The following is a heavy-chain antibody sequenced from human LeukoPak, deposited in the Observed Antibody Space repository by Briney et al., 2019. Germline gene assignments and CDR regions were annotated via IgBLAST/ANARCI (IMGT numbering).Heavy chain of an antibody. Sequence: GGSLRLSCATSGFTFSSHGMHWVRQAPGKGLEWVADIWYDGSKTYYADSVKGRFTISRDYSKNTLYLQMNNLRAEDTAVYYCAKDLGYGSPWFDPWGQGTLVTVSS. CDR2: IWYDGSKT. CDR3: AKDLGYGSPWFDP. CDR1: GFTFSSHG. V-gene: IGHV3-33*06. J-gene: IGHJ5*02. D-gene: IGHD5-18*01.